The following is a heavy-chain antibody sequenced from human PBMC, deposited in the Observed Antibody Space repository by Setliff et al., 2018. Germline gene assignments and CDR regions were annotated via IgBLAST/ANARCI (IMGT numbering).Heavy chain of an antibody. J-gene: IGHJ6*03. V-gene: IGHV3-74*01. Sequence: GGSLRLSCAASGFTFRNYWMHWVRQAPGKGLVWVSRINFDGSDTVYADPVKGRFTISRDNAKNTLSLQMNTLKAEDTAVYYCTRDIVSGEYYYYYMDVWGKGTTVTVSS. D-gene: IGHD2-15*01. CDR1: GFTFRNYW. CDR3: TRDIVSGEYYYYYMDV. CDR2: INFDGSDT.